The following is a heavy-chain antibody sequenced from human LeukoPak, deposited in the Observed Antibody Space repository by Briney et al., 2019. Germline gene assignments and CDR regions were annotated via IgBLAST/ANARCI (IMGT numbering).Heavy chain of an antibody. V-gene: IGHV4-4*07. Sequence: IPSETLSLTCTVSGGSISSYYWNWIRQPAGKGLEWIGRIYSSGSTNYNPSLKSRVTMSVDTSKNQFSLKLSSVTAADTAVYYCARTTEAHSWRTRYYDYYMDVWGKGTTVTVSS. CDR2: IYSSGST. J-gene: IGHJ6*03. CDR3: ARTTEAHSWRTRYYDYYMDV. D-gene: IGHD6-13*01. CDR1: GGSISSYY.